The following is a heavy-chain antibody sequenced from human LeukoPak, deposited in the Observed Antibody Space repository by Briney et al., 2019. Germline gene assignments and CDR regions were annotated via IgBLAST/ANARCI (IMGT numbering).Heavy chain of an antibody. D-gene: IGHD2-15*01. CDR3: ARTGENPPAATLYGMDV. V-gene: IGHV1-69*13. CDR2: IIPIFGTA. Sequence: SVKVSFKASGGTFSIYGISWVRQAPGQGLEWMGGIIPIFGTANYAQKFQGRVTITADESTSTAYMELSSLRSEDTAVYYCARTGENPPAATLYGMDVWGQGTTVTVSS. J-gene: IGHJ6*02. CDR1: GGTFSIYG.